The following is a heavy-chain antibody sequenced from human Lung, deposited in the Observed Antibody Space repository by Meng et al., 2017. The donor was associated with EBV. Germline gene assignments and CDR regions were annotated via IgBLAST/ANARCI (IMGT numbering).Heavy chain of an antibody. J-gene: IGHJ4*02. D-gene: IGHD3-22*01. CDR3: ARGLWYYDRGGYFDN. Sequence: QVPRAEARPGLGKPSQTPSLIWTSSGGSISSGGHYWSWIRQHPEKGLEWIGYIYYSGSTYYKPSLKSRLTISVDTSKNQLSLRLSSVTAADTAVYYCARGLWYYDRGGYFDNWGRGTLVTVSS. CDR2: IYYSGST. CDR1: GGSISSGGHY. V-gene: IGHV4-31*02.